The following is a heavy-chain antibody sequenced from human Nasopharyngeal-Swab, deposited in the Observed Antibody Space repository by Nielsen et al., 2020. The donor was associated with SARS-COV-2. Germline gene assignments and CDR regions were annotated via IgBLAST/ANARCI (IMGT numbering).Heavy chain of an antibody. D-gene: IGHD5/OR15-5a*01. CDR3: ARIPSTLPDY. CDR2: IYPGDSDT. V-gene: IGHV5-51*01. J-gene: IGHJ4*02. CDR1: GYSFTSYW. Sequence: GGSLRLSCKGSGYSFTSYWIGWVRQMPGKGLEWMGIIYPGDSDTRYSPSFQGQVTISVDKSISTAYLQWSSLKASDIAMYYCARIPSTLPDYWGQGTLVTVSS.